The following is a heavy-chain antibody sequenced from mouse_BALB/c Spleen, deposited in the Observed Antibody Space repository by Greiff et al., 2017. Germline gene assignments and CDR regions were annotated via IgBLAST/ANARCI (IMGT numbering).Heavy chain of an antibody. J-gene: IGHJ4*01. CDR3: ARREMASAGMDY. V-gene: IGHV1-69*02. Sequence: VQLQQPGAELVKPGASVKLSCKASGYTFTSYWMHWVKQRPGQGLEWIGEIDPSDSYTNYNQKFKGKATLTVDKSPSTAYMQLSSLTSEDSAVYYCARREMASAGMDYWGQGTSVTVSS. D-gene: IGHD1-2*01. CDR1: GYTFTSYW. CDR2: IDPSDSYT.